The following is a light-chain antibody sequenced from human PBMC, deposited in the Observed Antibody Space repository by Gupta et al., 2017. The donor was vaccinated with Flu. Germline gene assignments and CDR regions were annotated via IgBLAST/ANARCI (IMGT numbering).Light chain of an antibody. Sequence: DIQATQSPSSLSASVGDRVTITCRASERISTYLNWYQHKPGEAPKLLIYAASSLHSGVPSRFSGSGSGTDFTLTISSLQPEDFATYYCQQSYSTPPTFGQGTKVGIK. CDR2: AAS. J-gene: IGKJ2*01. V-gene: IGKV1-39*01. CDR1: ERISTY. CDR3: QQSYSTPPT.